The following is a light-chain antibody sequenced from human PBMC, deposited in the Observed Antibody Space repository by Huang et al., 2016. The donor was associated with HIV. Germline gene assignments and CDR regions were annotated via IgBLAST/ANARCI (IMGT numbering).Light chain of an antibody. CDR3: QQFGYSPFT. CDR1: KAASSDF. V-gene: IGKV3-20*01. J-gene: IGKJ4*01. CDR2: GPS. Sequence: VVMTQSPGTLSLSPGERVSLSCRASKAASSDFLAWYQHKPGQAPRLLISGPSNRATGVPDRFSVSWSGTDFTLIIDRLEPEDFALYYCQQFGYSPFTFGGGTRLEI.